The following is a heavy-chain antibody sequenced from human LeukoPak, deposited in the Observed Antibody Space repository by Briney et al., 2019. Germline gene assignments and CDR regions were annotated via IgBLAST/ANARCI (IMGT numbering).Heavy chain of an antibody. CDR2: IGSSGST. D-gene: IGHD6-13*01. V-gene: IGHV3-11*01. J-gene: IGHJ3*01. Sequence: SGGSLRLSCAASGFTFSDFYMSWIRQAPGKGLECVAFIGSSGSTKYADSVQGRFTISRDNTKNSLYLQMYSLRTDDSALYYCATEIGVSAASFDVWGQGTMVTVSS. CDR3: ATEIGVSAASFDV. CDR1: GFTFSDFY.